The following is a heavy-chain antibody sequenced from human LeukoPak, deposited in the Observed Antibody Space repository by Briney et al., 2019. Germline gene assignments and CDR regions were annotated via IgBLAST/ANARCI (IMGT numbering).Heavy chain of an antibody. CDR3: ARDRRDGYNVLDY. CDR2: INSSGGGT. CDR1: GFTFSSYA. J-gene: IGHJ4*02. D-gene: IGHD5-24*01. Sequence: TGGSLRLSCAASGFTFSSYAMNWVRQAPGKGLEWVSGINSSGGGTYYADSVKGRFTISRDNSKNTLYLQMNSLSAEDTAIYYCARDRRDGYNVLDYWGQGTLVTVSS. V-gene: IGHV3-23*01.